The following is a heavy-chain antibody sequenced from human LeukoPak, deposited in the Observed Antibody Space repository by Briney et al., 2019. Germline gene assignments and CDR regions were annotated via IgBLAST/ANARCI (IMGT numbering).Heavy chain of an antibody. Sequence: GASVKVSCTPSGYSFTAYHLHWVRQAPGQGLEWMGWINPSSGDTRYAQTFQGRVTMTRDTSISTAYMELDSLTSDDTAVYFCARIGTMIFGDYWGQGTLVIVSS. CDR1: GYSFTAYH. J-gene: IGHJ4*02. CDR3: ARIGTMIFGDY. D-gene: IGHD3/OR15-3a*01. CDR2: INPSSGDT. V-gene: IGHV1-2*02.